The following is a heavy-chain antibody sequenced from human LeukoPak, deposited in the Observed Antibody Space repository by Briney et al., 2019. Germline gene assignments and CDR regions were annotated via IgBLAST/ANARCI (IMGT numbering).Heavy chain of an antibody. V-gene: IGHV1-18*01. J-gene: IGHJ5*01. CDR1: GYTFTSYG. CDR2: ISAYNGNT. Sequence: GASVKVSCKASGYTFTSYGIIWVRQAPGQGLEWMGWISAYNGNTNYAQKLQGRVTMTTDTSTSTAYMELRSLRSDDTAVYYCAGGYCSSTSCSEDWFDPWGQGTMVTVSS. D-gene: IGHD2-2*01. CDR3: AGGYCSSTSCSEDWFDP.